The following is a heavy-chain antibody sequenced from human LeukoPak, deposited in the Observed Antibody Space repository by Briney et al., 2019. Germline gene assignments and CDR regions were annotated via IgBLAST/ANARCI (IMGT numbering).Heavy chain of an antibody. V-gene: IGHV1-2*02. J-gene: IGHJ3*02. Sequence: ASVKVSCKASGYTFTGYYMHWVRQAPGQGLEWMGWINPNSGGTNYAQKFQGRVTMTRDTSISTAYMELSRLRSDDTAVYYCARLGVEMATAEDAFDIWGQGTMVTVSS. CDR2: INPNSGGT. CDR3: ARLGVEMATAEDAFDI. D-gene: IGHD5-24*01. CDR1: GYTFTGYY.